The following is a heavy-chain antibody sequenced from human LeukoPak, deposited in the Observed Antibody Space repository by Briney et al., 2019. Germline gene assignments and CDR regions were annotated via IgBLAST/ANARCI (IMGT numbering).Heavy chain of an antibody. J-gene: IGHJ4*02. CDR3: VKDRGNHMTDY. CDR2: ICDSGTT. D-gene: IGHD1-14*01. Sequence: SETLSLTCTVSGGSISSSTCYWGWIRQPPGKGPEWIGTICDSGTTYYNPSLKSRVTITVDTSKNQFSLKLSSVTAADTAVYYCVKDRGNHMTDYWGQGTLVTVSS. V-gene: IGHV4-39*07. CDR1: GGSISSSTCY.